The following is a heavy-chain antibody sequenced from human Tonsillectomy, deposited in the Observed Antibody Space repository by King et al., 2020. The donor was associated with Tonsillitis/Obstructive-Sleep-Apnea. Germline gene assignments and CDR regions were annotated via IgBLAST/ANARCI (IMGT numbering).Heavy chain of an antibody. CDR3: AKVRGSGSYYNSPNHFDY. Sequence: PLVASGGGLVQPGGSLRLSCAASGFTFSSYEINWVRQAPGTLLEWVSSLRSSGSAIYYADSVTGRFTISRDNAKTSLYLQMNSLRAEDTAVYYCAKVRGSGSYYNSPNHFDYWGQGTLVTVSS. D-gene: IGHD3-10*01. V-gene: IGHV3-48*03. J-gene: IGHJ4*02. CDR1: GFTFSSYE. CDR2: LRSSGSAI.